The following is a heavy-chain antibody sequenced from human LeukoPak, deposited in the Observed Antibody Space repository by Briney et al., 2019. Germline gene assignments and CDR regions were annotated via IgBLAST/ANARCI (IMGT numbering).Heavy chain of an antibody. CDR1: GFTFSSYS. CDR2: ISSSSSYI. D-gene: IGHD6-13*01. V-gene: IGHV3-21*01. CDR3: ARELGSSSWPTFPYYYYYGMDV. Sequence: GGSLRLSCAASGFTFSSYSMNWVRQAPGKGLEWVSSISSSSSYIYYADSVKGRFTISRDNSKNTLYLQMNSLRAEDTAVYYCARELGSSSWPTFPYYYYYGMDVWGQGTTVTVSS. J-gene: IGHJ6*02.